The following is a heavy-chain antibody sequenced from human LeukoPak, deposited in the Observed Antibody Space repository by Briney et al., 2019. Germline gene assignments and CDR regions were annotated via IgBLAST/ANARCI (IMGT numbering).Heavy chain of an antibody. D-gene: IGHD6-13*01. CDR1: GFTFSSYS. V-gene: IGHV3-21*01. CDR3: ASSAAAGDDY. CDR2: ISRSSSYI. Sequence: VGSLRLSCAASGFTFSSYSMNWVRQAPGKGLEWVSSISRSSSYIHYADSVKGRFTISRDNAKNSLYLQMNSLRAEDTAVYYCASSAAAGDDYWGQGTLVTVSS. J-gene: IGHJ4*02.